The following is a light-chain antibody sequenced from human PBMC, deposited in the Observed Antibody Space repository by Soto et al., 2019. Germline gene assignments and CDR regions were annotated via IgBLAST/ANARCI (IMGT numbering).Light chain of an antibody. J-gene: IGKJ5*01. CDR3: QQHGSFIT. CDR1: QSVTRNY. CDR2: DAS. V-gene: IGKV3-20*01. Sequence: EIVLTQSPGTLSLSPGETASLSCRASQSVTRNYLAWHQQKPGQAPRLLIFDASSRATGIPDRFGGSGSGTDFTLTISRLEAEDFAVYYCQQHGSFITFGQGTRLEI.